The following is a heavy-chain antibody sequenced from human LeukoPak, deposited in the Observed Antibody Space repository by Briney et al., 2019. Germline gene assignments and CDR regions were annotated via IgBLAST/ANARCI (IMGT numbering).Heavy chain of an antibody. J-gene: IGHJ4*02. Sequence: GESLKISCKGSGYSFTSYWIGWVRQMPGKGLEWMGIIYPGDSGTRYSPSFQGQVTISADKSISTAYLQWSSLKASDTAMYYCARPQYYDSSGYPEFRYYFDYWGQGTLVTVSS. CDR3: ARPQYYDSSGYPEFRYYFDY. CDR2: IYPGDSGT. V-gene: IGHV5-51*03. CDR1: GYSFTSYW. D-gene: IGHD3-22*01.